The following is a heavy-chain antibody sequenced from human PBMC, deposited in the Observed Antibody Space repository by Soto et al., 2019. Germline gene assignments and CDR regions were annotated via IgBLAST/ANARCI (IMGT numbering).Heavy chain of an antibody. V-gene: IGHV4-30-4*01. Sequence: SETLSLTCTVSGGSISSGDYYWSWIRQPPGKGLEWIGYIYYSGSTYYNPSLKSRVTISVDTSKNQFSLKLSSVTAADTAVYYCARGSYYDSSGYYLPLFDYWGQGTLVTVSS. CDR1: GGSISSGDYY. J-gene: IGHJ4*02. CDR3: ARGSYYDSSGYYLPLFDY. CDR2: IYYSGST. D-gene: IGHD3-22*01.